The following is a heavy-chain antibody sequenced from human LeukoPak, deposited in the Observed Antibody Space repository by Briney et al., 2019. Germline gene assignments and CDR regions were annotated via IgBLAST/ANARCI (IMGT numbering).Heavy chain of an antibody. J-gene: IGHJ6*03. CDR1: GGSISSSY. D-gene: IGHD3-3*01. CDR2: INYSGST. V-gene: IGHV4-59*01. CDR3: ARATNDGWSGHYTGGYYYMDV. Sequence: SETLSLTCTVSGGSISSSYWTCIRQPPGKGLEWIGYINYSGSTNYNPSLKSRVTIFLDMSKNEISLDLSSLTAADTAVYYCARATNDGWSGHYTGGYYYMDVWGKGTTVTVSS.